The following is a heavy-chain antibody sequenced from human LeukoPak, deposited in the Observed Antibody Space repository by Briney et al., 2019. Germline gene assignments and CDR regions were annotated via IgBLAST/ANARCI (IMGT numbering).Heavy chain of an antibody. CDR2: ISAYNGNT. CDR1: GYTFTSYG. CDR3: ARLYYYDSSGYTFSEVWPDAFDI. D-gene: IGHD3-22*01. V-gene: IGHV1-18*01. J-gene: IGHJ3*02. Sequence: WASVKVSCKASGYTFTSYGIRWVRQAPGQGLEWMGWISAYNGNTNYAQKLQGRVTMTTDTSTSTAYMELRSLRSDDTAVYYCARLYYYDSSGYTFSEVWPDAFDIWGQGTMVTVSS.